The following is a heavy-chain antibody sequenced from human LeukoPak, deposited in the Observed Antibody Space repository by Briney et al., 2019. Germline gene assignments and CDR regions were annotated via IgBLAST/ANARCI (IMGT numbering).Heavy chain of an antibody. CDR1: GAFITNSHW. CDR2: IYHSGTT. V-gene: IGHV4-4*02. Sequence: SETLSLTCAVSGAFITNSHWWSWARQPPGKGLEWIGEIYHSGTTNYDPSLQSRVTMSVDTSKNQFALRLSSVTAADTAVYYCATIFSGSYWGIDYWGQGTLVTVSS. D-gene: IGHD1-26*01. J-gene: IGHJ4*02. CDR3: ATIFSGSYWGIDY.